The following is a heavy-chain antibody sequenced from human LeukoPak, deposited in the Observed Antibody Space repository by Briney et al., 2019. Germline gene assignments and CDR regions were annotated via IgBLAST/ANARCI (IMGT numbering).Heavy chain of an antibody. CDR3: ARDPRNVGLAP. CDR2: NNGDGSTT. D-gene: IGHD2-15*01. CDR1: GFSLSGYW. J-gene: IGHJ5*02. Sequence: GGSLRLSCVASGFSLSGYWMYWVRQAPGKGLMYISRNNGDGSTTNYADVVKGRFTMSRNNVKNTLYLQMNSLRVEDTAVYYCARDPRNVGLAPWGQGTLVTVSS. V-gene: IGHV3-74*01.